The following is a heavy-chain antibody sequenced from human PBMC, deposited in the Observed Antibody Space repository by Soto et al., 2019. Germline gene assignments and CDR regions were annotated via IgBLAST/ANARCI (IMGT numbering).Heavy chain of an antibody. J-gene: IGHJ4*02. CDR1: AFTFSTYS. CDR2: IGGSSRSI. Sequence: EVQLVESGGGLVKPGGSLRLSCAASAFTFSTYSMNWVRQAPGKGLEWVSSIGGSSRSIYYADSVKGRFTISRDNAKNSLYLHMSSLRAEDTAVYYCARDWSEMASGAQGYWGQGTLVTVSS. CDR3: ARDWSEMASGAQGY. V-gene: IGHV3-21*01.